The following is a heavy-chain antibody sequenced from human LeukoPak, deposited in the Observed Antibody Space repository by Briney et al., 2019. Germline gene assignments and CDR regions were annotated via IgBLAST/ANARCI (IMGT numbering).Heavy chain of an antibody. Sequence: GGSLRLSCAASGFTFSSYGMHWVRQAPGKGLEWVAVISFDGTDAFYADSVKGRFTISRDNSKNTLYLQMNSLRADDTAVYYCARVVLSGLLENYYYYYMDVWDKGTTVTISS. D-gene: IGHD1-1*01. CDR1: GFTFSSYG. V-gene: IGHV3-30*03. CDR3: ARVVLSGLLENYYYYYMDV. CDR2: ISFDGTDA. J-gene: IGHJ6*03.